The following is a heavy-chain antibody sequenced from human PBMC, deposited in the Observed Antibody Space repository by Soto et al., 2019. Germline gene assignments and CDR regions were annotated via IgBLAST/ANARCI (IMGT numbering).Heavy chain of an antibody. V-gene: IGHV4-31*03. D-gene: IGHD2-21*02. CDR1: GDSIGGVGY. CDR3: ARSGVTGIVIPSHWFDP. Sequence: SETLSLTCTVSGDSIGGVGYWSWIRQFPGRGLEWIGCISSSGSTYYNPALNNRIGLSLDTSQNQFSLKLLSVTAADTAIYYCARSGVTGIVIPSHWFDPWGQGTLVTVSS. J-gene: IGHJ5*02. CDR2: ISSSGST.